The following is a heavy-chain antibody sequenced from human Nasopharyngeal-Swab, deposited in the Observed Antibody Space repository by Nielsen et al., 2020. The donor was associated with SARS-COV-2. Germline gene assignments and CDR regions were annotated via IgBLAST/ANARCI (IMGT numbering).Heavy chain of an antibody. V-gene: IGHV1-8*01. D-gene: IGHD6-6*01. Sequence: SVKVSCKASGYTFTSYDINWVRQATGQGLEWMGWMNPNSGNTGYAQKFQGRVTMTRNTSIRTAYMELSSLRSEDTAVYYCARGIGSSSWIHYYYYYGMDVWGQGTTVTVSS. CDR2: MNPNSGNT. J-gene: IGHJ6*02. CDR3: ARGIGSSSWIHYYYYYGMDV. CDR1: GYTFTSYD.